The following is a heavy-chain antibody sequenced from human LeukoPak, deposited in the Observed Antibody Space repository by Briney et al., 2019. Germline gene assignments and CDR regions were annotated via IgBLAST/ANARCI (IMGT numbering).Heavy chain of an antibody. CDR2: IYYRGST. Sequence: SETLSLTCTVSGGSISNYYWSWIRQPPGKGLEWIGDIYYRGSTNYNPSLKSRVTISVDTSKNQFSLKLSSVTAADTAVYYCAREGGYDQIDYWGQATLVSVSS. V-gene: IGHV4-59*01. CDR3: AREGGYDQIDY. D-gene: IGHD5-12*01. CDR1: GGSISNYY. J-gene: IGHJ4*02.